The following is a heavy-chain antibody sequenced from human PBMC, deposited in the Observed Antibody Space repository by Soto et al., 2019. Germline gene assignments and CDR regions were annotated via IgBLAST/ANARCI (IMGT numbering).Heavy chain of an antibody. Sequence: PGGSLRLSCAASGFTFSTYAMAWVRQAPGKGLEWVSGVSASGLNTDYADPVKGRFYISRDNSKNTVSLHMNSLRAEDTAVYYCARDRITMIVVNAFDIWGQGTMVTVSS. V-gene: IGHV3-23*01. J-gene: IGHJ3*02. CDR2: VSASGLNT. D-gene: IGHD3-22*01. CDR1: GFTFSTYA. CDR3: ARDRITMIVVNAFDI.